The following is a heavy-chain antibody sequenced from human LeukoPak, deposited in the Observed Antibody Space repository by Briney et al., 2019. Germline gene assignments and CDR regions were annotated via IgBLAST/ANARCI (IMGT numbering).Heavy chain of an antibody. J-gene: IGHJ4*02. CDR3: AKIRSGYYDSSGYHDY. V-gene: IGHV3-23*01. CDR2: ISSSGGST. CDR1: GFTFSSYA. Sequence: GGSLRLSCAASGFTFSSYAMTWVRQAPGKGLEWVSAISSSGGSTYYADSVKGRFTISRDNSKNTLYLQMNSLRAEDTAVYYCAKIRSGYYDSSGYHDYWGQGTLVTVSS. D-gene: IGHD3-22*01.